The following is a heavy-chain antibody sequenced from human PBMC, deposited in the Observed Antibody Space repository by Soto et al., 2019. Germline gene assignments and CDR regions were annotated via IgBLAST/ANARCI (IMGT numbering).Heavy chain of an antibody. CDR3: AGYDILTGYYSGDYYYMDV. CDR1: GGSISSYY. CDR2: IYYSGST. V-gene: IGHV4-59*01. D-gene: IGHD3-9*01. J-gene: IGHJ6*03. Sequence: SETLSLTCTVSGGSISSYYWSWIRQPPGKGLEWIGYIYYSGSTNYNPSLKSRVTISVDTSKNQFSLKLSSVTAADTAVYYCAGYDILTGYYSGDYYYMDVWGKGTTVTVSS.